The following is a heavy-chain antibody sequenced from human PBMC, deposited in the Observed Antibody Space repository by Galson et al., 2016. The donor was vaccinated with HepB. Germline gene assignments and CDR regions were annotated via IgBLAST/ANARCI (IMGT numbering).Heavy chain of an antibody. Sequence: SVKVSCKASGGTFSSFAISWVRQAPGQGLEWLGGIIPMFGTPKYAKKFQGRVTITADESTSTSSMEMSSLRSEDKAVYYCASHTRGQVDSCRYEFNNWGQGTLVTVSS. D-gene: IGHD3/OR15-3a*01. CDR1: GGTFSSFA. CDR3: ASHTRGQVDSCRYEFNN. J-gene: IGHJ4*02. V-gene: IGHV1-69*13. CDR2: IIPMFGTP.